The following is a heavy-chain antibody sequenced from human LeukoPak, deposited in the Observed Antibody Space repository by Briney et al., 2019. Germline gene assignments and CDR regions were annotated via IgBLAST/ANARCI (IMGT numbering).Heavy chain of an antibody. D-gene: IGHD2-2*01. CDR1: GGSISSSSYY. J-gene: IGHJ3*02. Sequence: PSGTLSLTCTVSGGSISSSSYYWGWIRQPPGKGLEWIGSIYYSGSTYYNPSLKSRVTISVDTSKNQFSLKLSSVTAADTAVYYCARRGIVVVPAAQGNAFDIWGQGTMVTVSS. V-gene: IGHV4-39*01. CDR3: ARRGIVVVPAAQGNAFDI. CDR2: IYYSGST.